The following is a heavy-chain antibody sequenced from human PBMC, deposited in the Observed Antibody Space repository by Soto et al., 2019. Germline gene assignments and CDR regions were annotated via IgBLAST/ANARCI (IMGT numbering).Heavy chain of an antibody. Sequence: PGGSLRLSCAASGFTFSSYAMSWVRQAPGKGLEWVSAISGSGGSTYYADSVKGRFTISRDNSKNTLYLQMNSLRAEDTAVYYCAKDMDVSVVVAPTPTFDYWGQGTLVTVSS. CDR1: GFTFSSYA. D-gene: IGHD2-15*01. CDR3: AKDMDVSVVVAPTPTFDY. V-gene: IGHV3-23*01. CDR2: ISGSGGST. J-gene: IGHJ4*02.